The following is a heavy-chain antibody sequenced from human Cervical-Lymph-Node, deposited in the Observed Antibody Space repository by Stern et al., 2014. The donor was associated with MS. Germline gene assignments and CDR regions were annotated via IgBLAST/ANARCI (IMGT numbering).Heavy chain of an antibody. Sequence: EVQLVQSGGGLVQPGGSLTLSCAVSGFTFSRYWMSWVRQAPGKGLEWVANIKGDGSEKYYVDSVEGRFTISRDNAKKALLLQMDSLRVEDTAVYYCAREERWGQGILVTVSS. J-gene: IGHJ4*02. V-gene: IGHV3-7*01. CDR3: AREER. CDR1: GFTFSRYW. CDR2: IKGDGSEK.